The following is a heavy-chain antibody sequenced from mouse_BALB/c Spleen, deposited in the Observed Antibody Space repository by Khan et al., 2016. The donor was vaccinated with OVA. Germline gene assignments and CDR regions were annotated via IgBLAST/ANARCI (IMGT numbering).Heavy chain of an antibody. V-gene: IGHV3-6*02. J-gene: IGHJ1*01. D-gene: IGHD1-1*01. CDR3: AREYYGSSWYIDV. CDR1: GYSITSGYY. CDR2: IRYDGTN. Sequence: EVQLQQSGPGLVKPSQSLSLTCSVTGYSITSGYYWNWIRQFPGNILEWMGYIRYDGTNNYNPSLKNRISITRDISKNQFFLKLNSVTTEDTATHVYAREYYGSSWYIDVWGAGTTVTVSS.